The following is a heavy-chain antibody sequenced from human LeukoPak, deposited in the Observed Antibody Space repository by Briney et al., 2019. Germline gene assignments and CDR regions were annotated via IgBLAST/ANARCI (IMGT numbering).Heavy chain of an antibody. CDR3: ARVRRFNGPYNVYFDY. Sequence: SETLSLTCTVSGGSISSYYWSWIRQPPGKGLEWIGYMQYTGSTNYNPSLKSRVTISLDSSNSQLSLKLKSVTAADTAVYFCARVRRFNGPYNVYFDYWGQGTLVTVSS. V-gene: IGHV4-59*01. CDR1: GGSISSYY. D-gene: IGHD2-8*01. CDR2: MQYTGST. J-gene: IGHJ4*02.